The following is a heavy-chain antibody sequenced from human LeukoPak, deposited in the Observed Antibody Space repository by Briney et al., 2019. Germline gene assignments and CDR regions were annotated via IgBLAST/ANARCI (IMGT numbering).Heavy chain of an antibody. J-gene: IGHJ6*02. CDR2: INPSGGST. Sequence: GASVKVSCKVSGYTFTSYYMHWVRQAPGQGLEWMGIINPSGGSTSYAQKFQGRVTMTRDTSTSTVYMELSSLRSEDTAVYYCARGLGKGYYYYGMDVWGQGTTVTVSS. V-gene: IGHV1-46*01. CDR3: ARGLGKGYYYYGMDV. CDR1: GYTFTSYY. D-gene: IGHD7-27*01.